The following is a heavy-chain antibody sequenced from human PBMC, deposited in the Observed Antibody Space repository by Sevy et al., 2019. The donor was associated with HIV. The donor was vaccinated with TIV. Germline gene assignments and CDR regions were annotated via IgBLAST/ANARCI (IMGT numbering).Heavy chain of an antibody. V-gene: IGHV3-11*01. J-gene: IGHJ4*02. CDR1: GFSFSDYY. CDR2: ISSSGSTI. D-gene: IGHD5-12*01. CDR3: VRVLGIVATSYYFDY. Sequence: GGSLRLSCAASGFSFSDYYMSWIRQAPGKGLEWVSYISSSGSTIYYADSVKGRFTISRDNAKNSLYLQMNSLRAEDTAVYYCVRVLGIVATSYYFDYWGQGTLVTVSS.